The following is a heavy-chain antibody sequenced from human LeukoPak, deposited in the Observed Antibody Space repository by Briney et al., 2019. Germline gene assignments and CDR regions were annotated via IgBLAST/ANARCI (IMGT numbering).Heavy chain of an antibody. V-gene: IGHV1-8*03. Sequence: ASVKVSCKASGYTFTSYDINWVRQATGQGLEWMGWMNPNSGNTGYAQKFQGRVTITRNTSISTAYMELSSLRSEDTAVYYCARVPAAMGYYYYYMDVWGKGTTVTVSS. CDR1: GYTFTSYD. CDR3: ARVPAAMGYYYYYMDV. J-gene: IGHJ6*03. CDR2: MNPNSGNT. D-gene: IGHD2-2*01.